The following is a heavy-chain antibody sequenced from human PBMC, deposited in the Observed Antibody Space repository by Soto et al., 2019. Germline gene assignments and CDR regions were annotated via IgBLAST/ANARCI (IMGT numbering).Heavy chain of an antibody. J-gene: IGHJ2*01. CDR1: GGSVSIADSY. V-gene: IGHV4-30-4*01. CDR3: ARRKEGYNSWYFDL. D-gene: IGHD5-12*01. Sequence: QVQLQESGPGLVKPSQTLTLTCPVSGGSVSIADSYWSWIRQPPGKGLEWIGYIDNTGSTFYNPSLESRISISLDTSKNQFSLKLSSVTAADTAVYYCARRKEGYNSWYFDLWGRGTLVTVSS. CDR2: IDNTGST.